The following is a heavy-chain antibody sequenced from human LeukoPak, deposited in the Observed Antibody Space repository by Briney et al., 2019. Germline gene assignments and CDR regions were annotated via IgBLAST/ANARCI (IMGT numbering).Heavy chain of an antibody. Sequence: PGRSLRLSCAASGVTFSSYAMHWVRQAPGKGLEWVAVISYDGSNKYYADSVKGRFTISRDNAKNSLYLQMNSLRAEDTAVYYCARWSAIRGYSYGYLDPWGQGTLVTVSS. CDR3: ARWSAIRGYSYGYLDP. J-gene: IGHJ5*02. V-gene: IGHV3-30-3*01. CDR2: ISYDGSNK. D-gene: IGHD5-18*01. CDR1: GVTFSSYA.